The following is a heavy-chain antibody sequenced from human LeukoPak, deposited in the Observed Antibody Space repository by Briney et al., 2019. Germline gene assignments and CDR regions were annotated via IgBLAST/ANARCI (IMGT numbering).Heavy chain of an antibody. CDR1: GGSISSSSYY. CDR2: IYYSGST. Sequence: SETLSLTCTVSGGSISSSSYYWGWIRQPPGKGLEWIGSIYYSGSTYYNPSLKSRVTISVDTSKNQFSLKLSSVTAADTAVYYCARRDYYYYYMDVWGKGTTVTVSS. J-gene: IGHJ6*03. CDR3: ARRDYYYYYMDV. V-gene: IGHV4-39*07.